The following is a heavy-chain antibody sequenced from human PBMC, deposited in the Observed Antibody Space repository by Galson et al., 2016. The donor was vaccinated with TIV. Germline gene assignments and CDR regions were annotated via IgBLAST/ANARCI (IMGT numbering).Heavy chain of an antibody. J-gene: IGHJ4*02. CDR1: GFTFSDHY. Sequence: SLRLSCAASGFTFSDHYMDWVRQAPGMGLEWVGRSKNRQKNYLTEYAASVKGRFTISRDDSKMSLFLQIKSLKSDDTAVHYCVMYESGLPNWGQGTLVTVSS. V-gene: IGHV3-72*01. CDR3: VMYESGLPN. CDR2: SKNRQKNYLT. D-gene: IGHD2-8*01.